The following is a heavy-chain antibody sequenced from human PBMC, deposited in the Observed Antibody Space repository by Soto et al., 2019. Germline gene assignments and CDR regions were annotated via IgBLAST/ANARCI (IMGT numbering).Heavy chain of an antibody. CDR2: ISSSSSTI. CDR3: ARVPGELCSDDWDYYYYYYMDV. D-gene: IGHD3-10*02. CDR1: GFTFSSYS. Sequence: GGSLRLSCAASGFTFSSYSMNWVRQAPGKGLEWVSYISSSSSTIYYADSVKGRFTISRDNAKNSLYLQMNSLRAEDTAVYYCARVPGELCSDDWDYYYYYYMDVWGRGTTVTVSS. V-gene: IGHV3-48*01. J-gene: IGHJ6*03.